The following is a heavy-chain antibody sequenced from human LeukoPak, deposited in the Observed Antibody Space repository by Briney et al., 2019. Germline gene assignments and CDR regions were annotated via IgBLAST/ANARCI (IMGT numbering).Heavy chain of an antibody. D-gene: IGHD5-12*01. CDR2: ISGSGGST. CDR1: GFTFSSYA. J-gene: IGHJ4*02. V-gene: IGHV3-23*01. CDR3: AKDGGYSGYGQPSDY. Sequence: GGSLRLSCAASGFTFSSYAMSWVRQAPGKGLEWVSAISGSGGSTYYADSVKGRFTISRDNSKNTLYLQMNSLRAEDTAVYYCAKDGGYSGYGQPSDYWGQGTLVTVSS.